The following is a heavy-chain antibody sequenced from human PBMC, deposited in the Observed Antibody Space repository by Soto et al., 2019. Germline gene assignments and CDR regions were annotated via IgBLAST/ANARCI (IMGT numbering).Heavy chain of an antibody. V-gene: IGHV3-30-3*01. CDR3: ARAESYDSSGYYYYYDGMDV. J-gene: IGHJ6*02. CDR2: ISYDGSNK. CDR1: GFTFISYA. Sequence: GGSLRLSCAASGFTFISYAMHWVRQAPGKGLEWVAVISYDGSNKYYADSVKGRFTISRDNSKNTLYLQMNSLRAEDTAVYYCARAESYDSSGYYYYYDGMDVWGQGTTVTVSS. D-gene: IGHD3-22*01.